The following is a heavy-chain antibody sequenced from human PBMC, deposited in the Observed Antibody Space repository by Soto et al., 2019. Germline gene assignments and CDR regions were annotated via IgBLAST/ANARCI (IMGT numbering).Heavy chain of an antibody. V-gene: IGHV1-3*04. CDR1: GYTFTTYA. J-gene: IGHJ4*02. D-gene: IGHD3-16*01. Sequence: GGPVKVSCKASGYTFTTYAIHWVRQAPGQSLEWMGWINTDNGNTYYSQKMQARVTITRDTSASTAYMELSRLRSEDTAVYYCARSRVRGGYYFDYWGQGALVTVSS. CDR3: ARSRVRGGYYFDY. CDR2: INTDNGNT.